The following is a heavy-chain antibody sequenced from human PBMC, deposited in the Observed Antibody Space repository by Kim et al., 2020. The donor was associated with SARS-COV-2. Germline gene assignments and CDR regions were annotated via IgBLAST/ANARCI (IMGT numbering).Heavy chain of an antibody. CDR3: AKSLVQGTPSWWWRPMGY. D-gene: IGHD2-8*02. CDR1: GFTFSSYA. CDR2: ISGSGGST. Sequence: GGSLRLSCAASGFTFSSYAMSWVRQAPGKGLEWVSAISGSGGSTYYADSVKGRFTISRDNSKNTLYLQMNSLRAEETAVYYCAKSLVQGTPSWWWRPMGYWRRGPLVTVS. J-gene: IGHJ4*02. V-gene: IGHV3-23*01.